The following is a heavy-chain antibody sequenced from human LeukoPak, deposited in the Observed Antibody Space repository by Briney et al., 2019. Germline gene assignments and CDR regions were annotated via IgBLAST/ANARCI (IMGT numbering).Heavy chain of an antibody. CDR1: GFTFSSYA. CDR3: VKSPGSGWPV. Sequence: GGSPRLSCSASGFTFSSYAMHWVRQAPGKGLEYVSAIYSDGSRTYYADSVKGRFTISRDNSKNMSSLRVEDTAVYYCVKSPGSGWPVWGQGTLLTVSS. V-gene: IGHV3-64D*06. J-gene: IGHJ4*02. D-gene: IGHD6-19*01. CDR2: IYSDGSRT.